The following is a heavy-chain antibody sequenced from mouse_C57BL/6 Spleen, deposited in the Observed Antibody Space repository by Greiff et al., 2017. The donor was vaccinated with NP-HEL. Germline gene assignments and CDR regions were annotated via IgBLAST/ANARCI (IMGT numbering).Heavy chain of an antibody. CDR2: IYPGDGDT. CDR3: ARSGIYYYGTLDY. Sequence: VQLQESGPELVKPGASVKISCKASGYAFSSSWMNWVKQRPGKGLEWIGRIYPGDGDTNYNGKFKGKATLTADKSSSTAYMQLSSRTSEDSAVYVYARSGIYYYGTLDYWGQGTTLTVSS. CDR1: GYAFSSSW. J-gene: IGHJ2*01. V-gene: IGHV1-82*01. D-gene: IGHD1-1*01.